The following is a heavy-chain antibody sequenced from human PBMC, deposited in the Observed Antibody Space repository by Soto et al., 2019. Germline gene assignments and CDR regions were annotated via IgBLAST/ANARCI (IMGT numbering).Heavy chain of an antibody. V-gene: IGHV3-30*18. Sequence: QVQLVESGGGVVQPGRSLRLSCAASGFTFSSYGMHWVRQAPGKGLEWVAVISYDGSNQYYADSVKGRFTISRDNSKSTLYLQMNSLRAEDTAVYYCAKDGGYSGYDWGQGTLVTVSP. CDR2: ISYDGSNQ. CDR1: GFTFSSYG. D-gene: IGHD5-12*01. CDR3: AKDGGYSGYD. J-gene: IGHJ4*02.